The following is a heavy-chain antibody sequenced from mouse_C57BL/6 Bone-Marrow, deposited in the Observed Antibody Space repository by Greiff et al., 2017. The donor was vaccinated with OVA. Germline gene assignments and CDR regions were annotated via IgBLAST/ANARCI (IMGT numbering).Heavy chain of an antibody. Sequence: QVQLQQPGAELVRPGSSVKLSCKASGYTFTSYWMHWVKQRPIQGLEWIGNIDPSDSETHSNPKFKDKATLTVDKSSSPAYLQLSILASEESGVCYGARGGWGYRWYVDVWGTGRRVTVSS. J-gene: IGHJ1*03. CDR3: ARGGWGYRWYVDV. D-gene: IGHD2-2*01. V-gene: IGHV1-52*01. CDR2: IDPSDSET. CDR1: GYTFTSYW.